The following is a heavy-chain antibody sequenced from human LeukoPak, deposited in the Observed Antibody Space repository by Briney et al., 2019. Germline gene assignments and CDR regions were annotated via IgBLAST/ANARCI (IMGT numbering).Heavy chain of an antibody. CDR1: GFAFSRYG. D-gene: IGHD4-17*01. CDR3: VKDRGGDSVFDY. CDR2: ISSSGGST. V-gene: IGHV3-64*05. Sequence: GGSLRLSCSASGFAFSRYGMHWVRQAPGKGLEYVSSISSSGGSTNYADSVKGRFTISRDNSKNTLYADMSSLRPEDTAVYYCVKDRGGDSVFDYWGQGTLVTVSS. J-gene: IGHJ4*02.